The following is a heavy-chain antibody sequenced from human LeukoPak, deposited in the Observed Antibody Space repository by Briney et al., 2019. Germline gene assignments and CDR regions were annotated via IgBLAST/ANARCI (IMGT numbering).Heavy chain of an antibody. CDR1: GFTFSNYG. CDR2: ISSSSSYI. V-gene: IGHV3-21*01. CDR3: ARDFHGDYVGVWFDP. D-gene: IGHD4-17*01. J-gene: IGHJ5*02. Sequence: GGSLRLSCAASGFTFSNYGIHWVRQAPGKGLEWVSSISSSSSYIYYADSVKGRFTISRDNAKNSLYLQMNSLRAEDTAVYYCARDFHGDYVGVWFDPWGQGTLVTVSS.